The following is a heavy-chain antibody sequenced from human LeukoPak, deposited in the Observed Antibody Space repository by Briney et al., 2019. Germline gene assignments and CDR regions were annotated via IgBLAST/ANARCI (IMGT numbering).Heavy chain of an antibody. CDR1: GFTFSSYG. CDR3: AKELARATYYDFWSGYYHPPDY. V-gene: IGHV3-30*18. D-gene: IGHD3-3*01. J-gene: IGHJ4*02. Sequence: GRSLRLSCAASGFTFSSYGMHWVRQAPGKGLEWVAVISYDGSNKYYADSVKGRFTISRDNSKNTLYLQMSSLRAEDTAVYYCAKELARATYYDFWSGYYHPPDYWGQGTLVTVSS. CDR2: ISYDGSNK.